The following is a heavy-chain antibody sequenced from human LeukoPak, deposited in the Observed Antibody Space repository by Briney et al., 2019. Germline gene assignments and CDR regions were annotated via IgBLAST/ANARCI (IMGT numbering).Heavy chain of an antibody. CDR2: IYTSGST. Sequence: SETLSLTCTVSGGSISSGSYYWSWIRQPAGKGLEWIGRIYTSGSTSYNPSLKSRVTISVDTSKNQFSLKLSSVTAADTAVHYCARVTSSGYYYYYMDVWGKGTTVTVSS. J-gene: IGHJ6*03. D-gene: IGHD3-22*01. V-gene: IGHV4-61*02. CDR1: GGSISSGSYY. CDR3: ARVTSSGYYYYYMDV.